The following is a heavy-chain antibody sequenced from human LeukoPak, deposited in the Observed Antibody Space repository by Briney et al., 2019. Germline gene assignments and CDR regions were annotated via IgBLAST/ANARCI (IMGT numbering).Heavy chain of an antibody. D-gene: IGHD2-15*01. J-gene: IGHJ4*02. CDR3: ARGYCSGGSCYDY. V-gene: IGHV3-30-3*01. CDR2: ISYDGSNK. CDR1: GFTFGSYA. Sequence: GRSLRLSCAASGFTFGSYAMHWVRQAPGKGLEWVALISYDGSNKYYADSVKGRFTISRDNSKNTLHLQMNSLRAEDTAVYYCARGYCSGGSCYDYWGQGTLVTVSS.